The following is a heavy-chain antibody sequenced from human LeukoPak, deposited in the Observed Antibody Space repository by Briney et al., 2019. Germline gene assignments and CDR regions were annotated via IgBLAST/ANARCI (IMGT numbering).Heavy chain of an antibody. D-gene: IGHD1-26*01. CDR3: ARQWELNLPWFDP. V-gene: IGHV4-59*01. CDR2: IYYSGST. J-gene: IGHJ5*02. CDR1: GGSISSYY. Sequence: SETLSLTCTVSGGSISSYYWSWIRQPPGKGLEWIGYIYYSGSTNYNPSLKSRVTISVDTSKNQFSLKLSSVTAADTAVYHCARQWELNLPWFDPWGQGTLVTVSS.